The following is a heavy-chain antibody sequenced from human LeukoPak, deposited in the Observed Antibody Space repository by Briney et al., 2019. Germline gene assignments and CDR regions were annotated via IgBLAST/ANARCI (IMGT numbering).Heavy chain of an antibody. J-gene: IGHJ5*02. Sequence: PSETLSLTCTVPGGSISSYYWSWIRQPPGKGLEWIGYIYYSGSTNYNPSLKSRVTISVDTSKNQFSLKLSSVTAADTAVYYCARQVSYYDNTWFDPWGQGTLVTVSS. CDR3: ARQVSYYDNTWFDP. CDR2: IYYSGST. D-gene: IGHD3-22*01. V-gene: IGHV4-59*08. CDR1: GGSISSYY.